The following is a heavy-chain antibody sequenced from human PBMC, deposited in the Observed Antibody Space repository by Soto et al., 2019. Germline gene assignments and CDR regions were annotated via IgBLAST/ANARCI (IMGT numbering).Heavy chain of an antibody. J-gene: IGHJ4*02. CDR2: ISGSGGST. Sequence: GSLRLSCAASGFTFSSYAMSWVRQAPGKGLEWVSAISGSGGSTYYADSVKGRFTISRDNSKNTLYLQMNSLRAEDTAVYYCAKDREDCGGDCYPYYFDYWGQGTLVTVSS. V-gene: IGHV3-23*01. CDR1: GFTFSSYA. CDR3: AKDREDCGGDCYPYYFDY. D-gene: IGHD2-21*02.